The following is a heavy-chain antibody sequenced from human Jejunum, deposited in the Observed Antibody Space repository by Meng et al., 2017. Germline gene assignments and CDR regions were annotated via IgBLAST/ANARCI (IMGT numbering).Heavy chain of an antibody. CDR3: ARDLLDPNIAATGWFDP. Sequence: QVQLREAGPGLVKPSGTLSLTCAVSGGSISNNNWWSWVRQPPGKGLEWIGEISHTGRINYNPSLKSRVTMSLDKSKNQFSLDLTSVTGADTAVYYCARDLLDPNIAATGWFDPWGQGTLVTVSS. CDR1: GGSISNNNW. V-gene: IGHV4-4*02. J-gene: IGHJ5*02. CDR2: ISHTGRI. D-gene: IGHD2/OR15-2a*01.